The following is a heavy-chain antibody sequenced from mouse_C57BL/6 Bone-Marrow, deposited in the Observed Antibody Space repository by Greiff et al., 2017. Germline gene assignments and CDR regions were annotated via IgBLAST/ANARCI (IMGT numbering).Heavy chain of an antibody. CDR1: GYTFTSYW. D-gene: IGHD3-2*02. CDR2: IDPSDSYT. CDR3: ALDSSGLDY. J-gene: IGHJ2*01. Sequence: QVQLQQPGAELVKPGASVKLSCKASGYTFTSYWMQWVKQRPGQGLEWIGEIDPSDSYTNYNQKFKGKATLTVDTSSSTAYMQLSSLTSEDSAVYYCALDSSGLDYWGQGTTLTVSS. V-gene: IGHV1-50*01.